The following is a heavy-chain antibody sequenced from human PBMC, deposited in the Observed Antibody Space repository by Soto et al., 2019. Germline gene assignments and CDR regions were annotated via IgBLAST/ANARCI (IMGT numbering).Heavy chain of an antibody. J-gene: IGHJ4*02. D-gene: IGHD6-13*01. CDR1: GGSISSYY. V-gene: IGHV4-59*01. CDR2: IYYSGCT. CDR3: ARATTYSSSWYYFDY. Sequence: PSETLSLTCTVSGGSISSYYWSWIRQPPGKRQEWIWYIYYSGCTNYTPSLKSRVTISVDTSNNLFSLKLSSVTAADTAVYYCARATTYSSSWYYFDYWGQGTLVTVSS.